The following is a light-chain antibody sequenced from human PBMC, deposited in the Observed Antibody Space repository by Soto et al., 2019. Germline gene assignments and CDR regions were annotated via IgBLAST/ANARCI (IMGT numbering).Light chain of an antibody. CDR2: KSS. CDR3: QQFNTSPWT. J-gene: IGKJ1*01. CDR1: QSISSW. V-gene: IGKV1-5*03. Sequence: DIQMTQSPSTLSASVGDRVTITCRASQSISSWLAWYQQKPGKAPKLLIYKSSILESGVPSRFSGSGSGTEFTLTISSLQTDDFATYYCQQFNTSPWTFGQGTKGEIK.